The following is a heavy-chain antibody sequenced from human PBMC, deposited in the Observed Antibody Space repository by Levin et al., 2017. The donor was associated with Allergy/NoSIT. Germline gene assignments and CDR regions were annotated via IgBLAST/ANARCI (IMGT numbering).Heavy chain of an antibody. CDR1: GYSFTSYW. CDR3: ARHGRMVRGVSPLYYMDV. J-gene: IGHJ6*03. Sequence: GESLKVSCKGSGYSFTSYWISWVRQMPGKGLEWMGRIDPSDSYTNYSPSFQGHVTISADKSISTAYLQWSSLKASDTAMYYCARHGRMVRGVSPLYYMDVWGKGTTVTVSS. CDR2: IDPSDSYT. D-gene: IGHD3-10*01. V-gene: IGHV5-10-1*01.